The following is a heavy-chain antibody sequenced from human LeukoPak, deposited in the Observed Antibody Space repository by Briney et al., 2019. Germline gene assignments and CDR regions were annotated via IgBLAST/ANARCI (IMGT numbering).Heavy chain of an antibody. CDR3: AKGGGSSWYYFDY. J-gene: IGHJ4*02. Sequence: PGGSLRLSCAASGFTFSLYAMSWVRQAPGKGLEWVSTITGSGGSTYYADSVRGRFTISRDNSKNTLYLQMISVRAEGTAVYYCAKGGGSSWYYFDYWGQGTLVTVSS. CDR1: GFTFSLYA. CDR2: ITGSGGST. V-gene: IGHV3-23*01. D-gene: IGHD6-13*01.